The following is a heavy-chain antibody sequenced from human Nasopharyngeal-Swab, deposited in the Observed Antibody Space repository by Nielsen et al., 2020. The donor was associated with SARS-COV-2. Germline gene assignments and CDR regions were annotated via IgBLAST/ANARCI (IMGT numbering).Heavy chain of an antibody. D-gene: IGHD5-12*01. CDR2: IYPRESET. J-gene: IGHJ6*02. CDR3: VRPEGVATSFKYYFQYGMDV. Sequence: GESLKISCKGSGYSFTSYWIAWVRQMPGKGLEWMGIIYPRESETRYSPSFQGQVTISADKSISTAYLQWSSLKASDTAMYYCVRPEGVATSFKYYFQYGMDVWGQGTMVTVPS. CDR1: GYSFTSYW. V-gene: IGHV5-51*01.